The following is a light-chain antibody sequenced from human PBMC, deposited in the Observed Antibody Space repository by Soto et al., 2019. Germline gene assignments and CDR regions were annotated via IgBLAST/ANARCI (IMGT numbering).Light chain of an antibody. J-gene: IGKJ1*01. CDR1: QSVSSNQ. Sequence: EFVLTQSPGTLSLSPGERATLSCRTSQSVSSNQLAWYQQKPGQAPRLLIYDASSRTTGIPDRFSGSGSGTNFTLTISRLETEDFAVYYCQQYGGSPGTFGQGTKVEIK. CDR3: QQYGGSPGT. V-gene: IGKV3-20*01. CDR2: DAS.